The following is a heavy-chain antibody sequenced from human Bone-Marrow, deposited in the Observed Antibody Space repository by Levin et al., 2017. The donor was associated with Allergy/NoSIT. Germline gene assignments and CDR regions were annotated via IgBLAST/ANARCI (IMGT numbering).Heavy chain of an antibody. D-gene: IGHD4-17*01. CDR3: ARTTDVGSQDS. J-gene: IGHJ4*02. CDR1: GGSINNYY. V-gene: IGHV4-59*01. CDR2: IYYSGRT. Sequence: PSETLSLTCTVSGGSINNYYWSWIRQPPGKGLEWIAYIYYSGRTNYNPSLKSRVTISVDTSKNQFPLKLGSVTAADTAVYYCARTTDVGSQDSWGQGTLVTVSS.